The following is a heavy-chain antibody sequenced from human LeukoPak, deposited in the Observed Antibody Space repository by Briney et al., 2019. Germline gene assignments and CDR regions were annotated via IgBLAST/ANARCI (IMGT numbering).Heavy chain of an antibody. D-gene: IGHD5-12*01. CDR1: GFAFDDYA. CDR3: AKDIGGPTITGPSDY. J-gene: IGHJ4*02. CDR2: ISWNSGSI. Sequence: SLRLSCAASGFAFDDYAMHWVRQAPGKGLEWVSGISWNSGSIGYADSVKGRFTISRDNAKNSLYLQMNSLRAEDTALYYCAKDIGGPTITGPSDYWGQGTLVTVSS. V-gene: IGHV3-9*01.